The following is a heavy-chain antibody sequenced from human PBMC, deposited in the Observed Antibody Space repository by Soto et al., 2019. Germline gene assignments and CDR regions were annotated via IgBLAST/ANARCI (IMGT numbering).Heavy chain of an antibody. CDR2: ISANGPGI. CDR3: ARHQTYPQHQFHN. Sequence: SLLPSCVACGVSCNSFSIIVGRQTTRKGLEWVSAISANGPGIYYADSVKGRFIISRDSSKNTVFLHMDSLTAEDTAVYYCARHQTYPQHQFHNWGQGTL. J-gene: IGHJ4*03. D-gene: IGHD2-2*01. V-gene: IGHV3-23*01. CDR1: GVSCNSFS.